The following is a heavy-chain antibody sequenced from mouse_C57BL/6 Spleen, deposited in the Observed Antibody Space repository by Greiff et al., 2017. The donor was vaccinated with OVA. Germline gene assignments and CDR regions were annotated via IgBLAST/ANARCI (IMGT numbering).Heavy chain of an antibody. D-gene: IGHD2-3*01. CDR2: ISNGGGST. J-gene: IGHJ4*01. CDR1: GFTFSDYY. CDR3: ARSDGGAMDY. Sequence: EVKVVESGGGLVQPGGSLKLSCAASGFTFSDYYMYWVRQTPEKRLEWVAYISNGGGSTYYPDTVKGRFTISRDNAKNTLYLQMSRLKSEDTAMYYCARSDGGAMDYWGQGTSVTVSS. V-gene: IGHV5-12*01.